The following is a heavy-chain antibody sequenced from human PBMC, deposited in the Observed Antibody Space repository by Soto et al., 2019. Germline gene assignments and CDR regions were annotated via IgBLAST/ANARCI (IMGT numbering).Heavy chain of an antibody. CDR2: IIPIFGTA. V-gene: IGHV1-69*13. J-gene: IGHJ4*02. D-gene: IGHD1-26*01. CDR3: ARVKEEWELLLFFDY. Sequence: GXSVKVSCKASVGTFSSYAISWVRQAPGQGLEWMGGIIPIFGTANYAQKFQGRVTITADESTSTAYMELSSLRSEDTAVYYCARVKEEWELLLFFDYWGQGTLVTVSS. CDR1: VGTFSSYA.